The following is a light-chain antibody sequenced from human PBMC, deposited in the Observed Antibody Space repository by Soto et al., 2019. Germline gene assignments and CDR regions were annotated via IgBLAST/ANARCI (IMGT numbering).Light chain of an antibody. V-gene: IGLV9-49*01. CDR3: GADHGSGSNFVYV. CDR2: VGTGGIVG. Sequence: QTVVTQPPSASASLGASVTLTCTLSSGYSNYKVDWYQQRPGKGPRFVMRVGTGGIVGSKGDGIPDRFSVLGSGLNRYLTIKNIQEEYESHYHCGADHGSGSNFVYVFGTGTKLTVL. CDR1: SGYSNYK. J-gene: IGLJ1*01.